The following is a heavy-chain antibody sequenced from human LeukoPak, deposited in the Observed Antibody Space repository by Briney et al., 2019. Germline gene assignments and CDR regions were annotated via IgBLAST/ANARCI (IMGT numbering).Heavy chain of an antibody. CDR3: ARQWLVRTVDY. CDR1: GGSFSGYY. V-gene: IGHV4-34*01. Sequence: SETLSLTCAVYGGSFSGYYWSWIRQPPGKGLEWIGDINHSESTNYNPSLKSRVTISVDTSKNQFSLKLSSVTAADTAVYYCARQWLVRTVDYWGQGTLVTVSS. D-gene: IGHD6-19*01. J-gene: IGHJ4*02. CDR2: INHSEST.